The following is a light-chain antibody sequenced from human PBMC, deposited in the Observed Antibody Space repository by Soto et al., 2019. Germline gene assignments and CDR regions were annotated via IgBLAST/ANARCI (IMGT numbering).Light chain of an antibody. Sequence: EIVMTQSPATLSVSPGGRFTLSCMAIQSVTRNLAWYQQKPGQAPILLIFRASTRATGLPARYSGSGSGTEFTLTITSLPSEDFELYYCQQYNHWPPTFGHGTKVDIK. V-gene: IGKV3-15*01. CDR2: RAS. CDR1: QSVTRN. CDR3: QQYNHWPPT. J-gene: IGKJ1*01.